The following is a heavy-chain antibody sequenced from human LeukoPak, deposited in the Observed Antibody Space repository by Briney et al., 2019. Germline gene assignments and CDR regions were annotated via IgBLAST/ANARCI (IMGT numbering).Heavy chain of an antibody. J-gene: IGHJ4*02. V-gene: IGHV3-30*18. Sequence: GGSLRLSCAASGFTFSSYGMHRVRQAPGKGLEWVAVISYDGSNKYYADSVKGRFTISRDNSKNTLYLQMNSLRAEDTAVYYCANEDTAMPSPFWGQGTLVTVSS. D-gene: IGHD5-18*01. CDR3: ANEDTAMPSPF. CDR2: ISYDGSNK. CDR1: GFTFSSYG.